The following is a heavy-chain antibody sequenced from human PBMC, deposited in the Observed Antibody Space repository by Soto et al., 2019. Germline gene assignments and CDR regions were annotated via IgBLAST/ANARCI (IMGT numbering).Heavy chain of an antibody. J-gene: IGHJ6*02. V-gene: IGHV2-5*02. CDR2: IYWDDDK. CDR1: GFSVTTSGAS. Sequence: QITLKESGPTLVKSTQTLTLTCTFSGFSVTTSGASVAWIRQPPGKALEWLALIYWDDDKRYSPSMKTRRSITKYTSKNPAVLTMTNLDPVDTATYYCAHASTSHHQAMDVWGQGTTVTVSS. CDR3: AHASTSHHQAMDV. D-gene: IGHD2-2*01.